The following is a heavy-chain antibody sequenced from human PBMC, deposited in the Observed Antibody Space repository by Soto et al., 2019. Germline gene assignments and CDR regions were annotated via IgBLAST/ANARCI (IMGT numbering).Heavy chain of an antibody. CDR2: VYYTGGT. CDR3: ARGRWFDP. J-gene: IGHJ5*02. CDR1: GGSISAVC. Sequence: QVQLQESGPGLVKPSETLSLTCTVSGGSISAVCWNWIRQPPGKGLELIGYVYYTGGTNYNPSLKSRVSLPLDPSKNQSSLNLSSVTAADTAVYFCARGRWFDPWGQGTLVTVSS. V-gene: IGHV4-59*01.